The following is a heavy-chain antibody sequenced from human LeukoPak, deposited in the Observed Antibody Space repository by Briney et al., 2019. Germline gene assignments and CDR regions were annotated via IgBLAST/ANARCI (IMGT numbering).Heavy chain of an antibody. D-gene: IGHD3-22*01. CDR1: GFTFSDYY. V-gene: IGHV3-11*01. CDR2: ISSSGSTI. J-gene: IGHJ4*02. Sequence: GGSLRLSCAASGFTFSDYYMSWIRQAPGKGLEWVSYISSSGSTIYYADSVKGRFTISRDNAKNSLYLQMNSLRAEDTAVYYCARETPAMYYYDSSGRDYWGQGTLVTVSS. CDR3: ARETPAMYYYDSSGRDY.